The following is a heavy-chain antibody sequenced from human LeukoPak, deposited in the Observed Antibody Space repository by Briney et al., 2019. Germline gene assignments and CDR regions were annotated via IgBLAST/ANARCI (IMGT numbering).Heavy chain of an antibody. Sequence: PGGSLRLSCAASGFTFSSYAMSWVRQAPGKGLEWVPAISGSGGSTYYADSVKGRFTISRDNSKNTLYLQMNSLRAEDTAVYYCAKQQLVQNYFDYWGQGTLVTVSS. D-gene: IGHD6-13*01. CDR1: GFTFSSYA. CDR3: AKQQLVQNYFDY. J-gene: IGHJ4*02. CDR2: ISGSGGST. V-gene: IGHV3-23*01.